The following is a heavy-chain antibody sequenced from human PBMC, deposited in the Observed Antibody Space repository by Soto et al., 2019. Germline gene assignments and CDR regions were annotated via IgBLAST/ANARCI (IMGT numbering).Heavy chain of an antibody. V-gene: IGHV3-11*01. CDR3: AKHLIGGRLQSPFDL. J-gene: IGHJ4*02. Sequence: LRLSCAASGFTFSDYYMSWIRQAPGKGLEWVSYISSSGSTIYYADSVKGRFTISRDNAKNSLYLQMNSLRAEDTAVYYRAKHLIGGRLQSPFDLWGRGTQVTVSS. D-gene: IGHD3-22*01. CDR1: GFTFSDYY. CDR2: ISSSGSTI.